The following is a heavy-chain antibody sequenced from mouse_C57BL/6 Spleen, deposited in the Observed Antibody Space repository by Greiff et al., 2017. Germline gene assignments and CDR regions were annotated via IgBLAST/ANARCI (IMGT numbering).Heavy chain of an antibody. CDR3: AREANWDRWFAY. J-gene: IGHJ3*01. CDR2: INPSNGGT. CDR1: GYTFTSYW. V-gene: IGHV1-53*01. Sequence: VQLQQSGTELVKPGASVKLSCKASGYTFTSYWMHWVKQRPGQGLEWIGNINPSNGGTNYNEKFKSKATLTVDKSSSTAYMQLSSLTSEDSAVYYCAREANWDRWFAYWGQGTLVTVSA. D-gene: IGHD4-1*02.